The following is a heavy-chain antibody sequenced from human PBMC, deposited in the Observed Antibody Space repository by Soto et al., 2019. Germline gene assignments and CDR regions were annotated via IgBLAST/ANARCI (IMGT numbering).Heavy chain of an antibody. D-gene: IGHD1-26*01. CDR2: INSGSTSV. CDR3: ASSASPDAY. CDR1: GFIFNSYS. V-gene: IGHV3-48*01. J-gene: IGHJ4*02. Sequence: GGSLRLSCVASGFIFNSYSMNWVRQAPGKGLEWISYINSGSTSVFYADSVKGRFSISRDNAKNSLYLQMNSLGAEDTAVYYCASSASPDAYWGQGTLVTVSS.